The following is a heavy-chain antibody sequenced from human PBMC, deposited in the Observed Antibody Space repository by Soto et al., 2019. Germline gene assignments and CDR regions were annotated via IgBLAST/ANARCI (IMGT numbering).Heavy chain of an antibody. Sequence: EVQLLESGGSLVQPGGSLRLSCAASGFSFSSYAMSWVRQAPGKGLEWVSAISGSGGSAYYADSVKGRFTFSRDNSKDTLYLQMNSLRDEDTAVYYCAKQGAAQGYVDVWGKGTTVTVSS. V-gene: IGHV3-23*01. CDR3: AKQGAAQGYVDV. CDR1: GFSFSSYA. D-gene: IGHD6-6*01. CDR2: ISGSGGSA. J-gene: IGHJ6*03.